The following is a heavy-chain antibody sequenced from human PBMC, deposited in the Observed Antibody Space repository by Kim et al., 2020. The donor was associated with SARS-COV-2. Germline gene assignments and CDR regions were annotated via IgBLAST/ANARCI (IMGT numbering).Heavy chain of an antibody. Sequence: YAAPGKGRSTISRDDSKNTLYLQMNSLKTEDTAVYYCTTDGYLAAAGVDYWGQGTLVTVSS. CDR3: TTDGYLAAAGVDY. J-gene: IGHJ4*02. D-gene: IGHD6-13*01. V-gene: IGHV3-15*01.